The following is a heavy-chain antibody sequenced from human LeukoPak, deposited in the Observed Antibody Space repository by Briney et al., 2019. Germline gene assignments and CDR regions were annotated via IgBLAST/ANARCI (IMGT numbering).Heavy chain of an antibody. J-gene: IGHJ6*03. Sequence: ASVKVSCKASGYTFTGYYMHWVRQAPGQGLEWMGWINPNSGGTNYAQKFQGRVTMTRDTSISTAYMELSRLRSEDTAVYYCARDYYDSSYYYYMDVWGKGTTVTISS. CDR1: GYTFTGYY. D-gene: IGHD3-22*01. V-gene: IGHV1-2*02. CDR3: ARDYYDSSYYYYMDV. CDR2: INPNSGGT.